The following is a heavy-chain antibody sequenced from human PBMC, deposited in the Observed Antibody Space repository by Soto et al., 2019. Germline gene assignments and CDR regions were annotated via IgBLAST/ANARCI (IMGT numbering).Heavy chain of an antibody. CDR2: ISYSGST. D-gene: IGHD4-17*01. J-gene: IGHJ4*02. CDR3: ASILYGANAFDY. V-gene: IGHV4-59*02. CDR1: GGSVTSYY. Sequence: PSETLSLTCSVSGGSVTSYYRTWIRQTPGRGLHFIGYISYSGSTSYNPSLRGRVTISTDTSKNQLSLKLSSVTAADTAIYYCASILYGANAFDYWGQGALVTVSS.